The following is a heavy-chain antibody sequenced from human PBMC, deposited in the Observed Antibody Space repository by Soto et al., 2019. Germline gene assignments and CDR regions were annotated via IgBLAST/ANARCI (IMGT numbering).Heavy chain of an antibody. Sequence: QVQLQESGPGLVKPSETLSLTCTVSGGSISSYYWSWIRQPAGKGLEWIGRIYTSGSTNYNPSLKSRVTMSVATSKNHLSLKLSAVTAADTAVYYCARDAPYYYGSGSHDAFDIWGQGTMVTVST. CDR1: GGSISSYY. J-gene: IGHJ3*02. V-gene: IGHV4-4*07. CDR3: ARDAPYYYGSGSHDAFDI. CDR2: IYTSGST. D-gene: IGHD3-10*01.